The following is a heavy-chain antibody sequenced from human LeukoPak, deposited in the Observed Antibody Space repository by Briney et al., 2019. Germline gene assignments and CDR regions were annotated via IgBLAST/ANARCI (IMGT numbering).Heavy chain of an antibody. D-gene: IGHD6-19*01. CDR2: INLSGST. CDR3: ARGRGLPTGRYPKGVAGTKYFRGYAFDI. J-gene: IGHJ3*02. CDR1: GGSFSGYY. Sequence: PSETLSLTCAVSGGSFSGYYWSWSCHPPRQGMERSWEINLSGSTNYNQSLKSRFTISVDTSKNQFSLKLSSVTDADTAVYYCARGRGLPTGRYPKGVAGTKYFRGYAFDIWGQGTMVTVSS. V-gene: IGHV4-34*01.